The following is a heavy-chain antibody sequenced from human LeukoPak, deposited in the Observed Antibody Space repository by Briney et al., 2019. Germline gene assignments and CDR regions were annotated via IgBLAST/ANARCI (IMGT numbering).Heavy chain of an antibody. Sequence: GRSLRLSCAASGFTFSSYGMHWVRQAPGKGLEWVAVIYSGGSTYYADSVKGRFTISRDDSKNTLYLQMNSLRAEDTAVYYCATRVILDYWGQGTLVTVSS. V-gene: IGHV3-NL1*01. D-gene: IGHD2-21*01. CDR2: IYSGGST. CDR3: ATRVILDY. CDR1: GFTFSSYG. J-gene: IGHJ4*02.